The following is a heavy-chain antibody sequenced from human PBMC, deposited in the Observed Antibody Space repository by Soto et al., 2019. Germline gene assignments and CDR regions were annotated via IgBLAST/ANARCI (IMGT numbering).Heavy chain of an antibody. J-gene: IGHJ5*02. CDR2: ISGSGGST. D-gene: IGHD3-3*01. CDR3: AKDSYYDFWSGYSDTSFDP. V-gene: IGHV3-23*01. Sequence: GGSLRLSCAASGFTFSSYAMSWVRQAPGKGLEWVSAISGSGGSTYYADSVKGRFTISRDNSKNTLYLQMNSLRAEDTAVYYCAKDSYYDFWSGYSDTSFDPWGQGTLVTVSS. CDR1: GFTFSSYA.